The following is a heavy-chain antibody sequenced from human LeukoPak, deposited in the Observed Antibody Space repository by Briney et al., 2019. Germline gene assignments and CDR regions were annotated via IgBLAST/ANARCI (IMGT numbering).Heavy chain of an antibody. CDR1: GFTVSSDY. CDR3: AIPLARQQLAFRY. Sequence: GGSLRLSCAASGFTVSSDYMSWVRQAPGKGLEWVSVIYSGSSTYYADSVKGRFTISRDNSKNTLYLQMNSLRAEDTAVYYCAIPLARQQLAFRYWGQGTLARVSS. J-gene: IGHJ4*02. CDR2: IYSGSST. V-gene: IGHV3-66*01. D-gene: IGHD6-13*01.